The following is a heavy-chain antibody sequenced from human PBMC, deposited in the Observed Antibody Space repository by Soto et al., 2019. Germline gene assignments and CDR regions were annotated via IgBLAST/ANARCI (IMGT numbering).Heavy chain of an antibody. V-gene: IGHV1-2*02. CDR3: ARERGYSYGYPPIFDY. Sequence: GASVKVSCKASGYTFTGYYMHWVRQAPGQGLEWMGWINPNSGGTNYAQKFQGRVTMIRDTSISTAYMELSRLRSDDTAVYYCARERGYSYGYPPIFDYWGQGTLVTVFS. CDR2: INPNSGGT. D-gene: IGHD5-18*01. CDR1: GYTFTGYY. J-gene: IGHJ4*02.